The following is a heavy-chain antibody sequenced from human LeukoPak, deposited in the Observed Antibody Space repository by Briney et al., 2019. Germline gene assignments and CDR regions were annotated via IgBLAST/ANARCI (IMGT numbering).Heavy chain of an antibody. V-gene: IGHV4-4*07. Sequence: SETLSLTCTVSGGSISSYYWSWIRQPAGKGLEWIGRIYTSGSTNYNPSLQSRVTMSVDTSKNQFSLKLSSVTAADTAVYYCAMKIVGTTSFDYWGQGTLVTVSS. J-gene: IGHJ4*02. CDR3: AMKIVGTTSFDY. D-gene: IGHD1-26*01. CDR1: GGSISSYY. CDR2: IYTSGST.